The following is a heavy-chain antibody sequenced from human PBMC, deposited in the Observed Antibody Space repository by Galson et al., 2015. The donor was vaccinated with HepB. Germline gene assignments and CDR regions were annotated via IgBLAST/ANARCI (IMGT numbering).Heavy chain of an antibody. CDR1: GYILSKMS. CDR3: ATGITDYSGNCYFDL. J-gene: IGHJ4*02. Sequence: SVKVSCKVSGYILSKMSIHWVRQTAGKGLEWMGGFNPTQGETVYAQTFQGRVTMIEDISTDIAYMELSSLRFEDTAVYYCATGITDYSGNCYFDLWGQGTLVTVFS. CDR2: FNPTQGET. D-gene: IGHD4-23*01. V-gene: IGHV1-24*01.